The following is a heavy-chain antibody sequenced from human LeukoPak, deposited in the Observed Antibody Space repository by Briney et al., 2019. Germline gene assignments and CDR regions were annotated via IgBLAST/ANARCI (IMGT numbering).Heavy chain of an antibody. CDR1: GFTFSSYA. V-gene: IGHV3-23*01. D-gene: IGHD3-22*01. Sequence: PGGSLRLSCAASGFTFSSYAMSRVRQAPGKGLEWVSAISGTGGNTYYADSVKGRFTISRDNSKNTLYLQMNSLRDEDTAVYYCAKAQSSGFYSYFVCWGQVTLVTVSS. CDR2: ISGTGGNT. CDR3: AKAQSSGFYSYFVC. J-gene: IGHJ1*01.